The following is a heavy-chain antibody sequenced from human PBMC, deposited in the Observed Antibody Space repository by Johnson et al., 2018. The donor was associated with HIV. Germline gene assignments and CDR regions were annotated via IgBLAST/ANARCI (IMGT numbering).Heavy chain of an antibody. D-gene: IGHD6-19*01. CDR1: GFTFDDYA. J-gene: IGHJ3*02. CDR2: ISWNSGSI. CDR3: AKELAVAAMGAFDI. V-gene: IGHV3-9*01. Sequence: VQLVESGGGLVQPGRSLRLSCAASGFTFDDYAMHWVRQAPGKGLEWVSGISWNSGSIGYADSVKGRFTISRDNAKNSLYLQMNSLRAEDTALYYCAKELAVAAMGAFDIWGQGTMVTVSS.